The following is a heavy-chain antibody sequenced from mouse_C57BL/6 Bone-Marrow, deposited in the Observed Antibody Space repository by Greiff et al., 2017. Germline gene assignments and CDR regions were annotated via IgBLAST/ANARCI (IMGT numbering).Heavy chain of an antibody. CDR3: ARPDYSNYWYFDV. J-gene: IGHJ1*03. V-gene: IGHV1-55*01. D-gene: IGHD2-5*01. Sequence: VQLQQSGAELVKPGASVKMSCKASGYTFTSYWITWVKQRPGQGLAWIGDIYPCSGSPKYNEKFKSKATLTVDTSSSTAYMQLSSLTSEDSAVYYCARPDYSNYWYFDVWGTGTTVTVSS. CDR1: GYTFTSYW. CDR2: IYPCSGSP.